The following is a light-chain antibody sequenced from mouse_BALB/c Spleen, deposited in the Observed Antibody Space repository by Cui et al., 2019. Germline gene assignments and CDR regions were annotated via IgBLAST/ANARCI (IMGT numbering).Light chain of an antibody. CDR3: QQYHSYPPFT. V-gene: IGKV4-61*01. Sequence: QIVLTQSPPIMSASPGDTVTISSSASSSVSYIYWYQQKPGSYPKPWIYRTSDLASGVPARFSGGGSGTSCSLTISSMEAEDAATYYCQQYHSYPPFTFSSGTKLEIK. J-gene: IGKJ4*01. CDR2: RTS. CDR1: SSVSY.